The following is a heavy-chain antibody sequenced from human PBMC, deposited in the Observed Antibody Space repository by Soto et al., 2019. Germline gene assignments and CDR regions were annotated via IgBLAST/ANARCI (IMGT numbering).Heavy chain of an antibody. CDR2: IHPSGST. Sequence: PSETLSLTCGVYGGSLSGYYWTWIRQPPGKGLEWIGEIHPSGSTNYNPSLRSRATMSVDASKSQLSLNLSSVTAADTAVYFCARGQDTAKVGYWGHGTLVTVSS. J-gene: IGHJ4*01. D-gene: IGHD5-18*01. CDR3: ARGQDTAKVGY. V-gene: IGHV4-34*01. CDR1: GGSLSGYY.